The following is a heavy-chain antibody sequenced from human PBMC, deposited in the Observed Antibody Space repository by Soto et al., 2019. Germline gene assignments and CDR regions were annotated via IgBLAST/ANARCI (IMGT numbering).Heavy chain of an antibody. D-gene: IGHD6-19*01. V-gene: IGHV4-4*02. CDR2: IYHSGST. CDR1: GGSISSSNW. J-gene: IGHJ4*02. CDR3: ARDLDSSGWPDY. Sequence: HVQLQESGPGLVKPSGTLSLICAVSGGSISSSNWWSWVRQPPGKGLEWIGEIYHSGSTKYNPSRKRRVTISVDKPKNHFSLRLSSVTAADTAVYYCARDLDSSGWPDYWGQGTLVTVSP.